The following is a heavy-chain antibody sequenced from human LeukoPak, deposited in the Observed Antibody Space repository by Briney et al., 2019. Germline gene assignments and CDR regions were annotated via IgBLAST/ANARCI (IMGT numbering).Heavy chain of an antibody. V-gene: IGHV3-23*01. D-gene: IGHD2-2*01. J-gene: IGHJ6*02. CDR3: AKGVVPAAIGPDYYYYYGMDV. Sequence: GGSLRLSCAASGFTFSSYAMSWVRQASGKGLEWVSAISGSGGSTYYADSVKGRFTISRDNSKNTLYLQMNSLRAEDTAVYYCAKGVVPAAIGPDYYYYYGMDVWGQGTTVTVSS. CDR2: ISGSGGST. CDR1: GFTFSSYA.